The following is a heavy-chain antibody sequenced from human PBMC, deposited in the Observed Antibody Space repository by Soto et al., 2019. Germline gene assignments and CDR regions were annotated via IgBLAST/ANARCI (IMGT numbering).Heavy chain of an antibody. CDR2: IWYDGSNK. J-gene: IGHJ5*02. CDR1: GFTFSSYG. Sequence: GGSLRLSCAASGFTFSSYGMHWVRQAPGKGLEWVAVIWYDGSNKYYADSVKGRFTISRDNSKNTLYLQMNSLRAEDTAVYYCARTGRSGTLFDPWGQGTLVTVSS. V-gene: IGHV3-33*01. CDR3: ARTGRSGTLFDP. D-gene: IGHD3-10*01.